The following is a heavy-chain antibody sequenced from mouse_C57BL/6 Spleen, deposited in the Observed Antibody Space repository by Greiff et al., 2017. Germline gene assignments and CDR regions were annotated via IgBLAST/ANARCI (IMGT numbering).Heavy chain of an antibody. V-gene: IGHV1-55*01. J-gene: IGHJ2*01. CDR2: IYPGSGST. CDR3: ARFPPDGSSPDY. D-gene: IGHD1-1*01. Sequence: LVESGAELVKPGASVKMSCKASGYTFTSYWITWVKQRPGQGLEWIGDIYPGSGSTNYNEKFKSKATLTVDTSSSTAYMQLSSLTSEDSAVYYCARFPPDGSSPDYWGQGTTLTVSS. CDR1: GYTFTSYW.